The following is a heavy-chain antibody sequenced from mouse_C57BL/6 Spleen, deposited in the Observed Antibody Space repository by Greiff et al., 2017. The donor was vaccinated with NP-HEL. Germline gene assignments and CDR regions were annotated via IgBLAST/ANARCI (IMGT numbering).Heavy chain of an antibody. CDR1: GFTFSNYW. CDR2: IRLKSDNYAT. Sequence: EVKVEESGGGLVQPGGSMKLSCVASGFTFSNYWMNWVRQSPEKGLEWVAQIRLKSDNYATHYAESVKGRFTISRDDSKSSVYLQMNNLRAEDTGIYYCTGYDYDDYAMDYWGQGTSVTVSS. CDR3: TGYDYDDYAMDY. V-gene: IGHV6-3*01. D-gene: IGHD2-4*01. J-gene: IGHJ4*01.